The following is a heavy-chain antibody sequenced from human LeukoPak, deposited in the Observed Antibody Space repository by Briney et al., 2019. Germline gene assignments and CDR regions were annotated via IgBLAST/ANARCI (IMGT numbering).Heavy chain of an antibody. D-gene: IGHD2-2*01. Sequence: SETLSLTCAVYGGSFSGYYWSWIRQPPGKGLEWIGEINHSGSTNYNPSLKSRVTISVDTSKNQFFLKLSSVTAADTAVYYCARGRGYCSSTSCYARYFDLWGRGTLVTVSS. CDR2: INHSGST. CDR3: ARGRGYCSSTSCYARYFDL. CDR1: GGSFSGYY. J-gene: IGHJ2*01. V-gene: IGHV4-34*01.